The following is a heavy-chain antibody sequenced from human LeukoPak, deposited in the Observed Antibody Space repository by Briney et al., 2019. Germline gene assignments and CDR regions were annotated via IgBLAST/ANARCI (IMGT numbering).Heavy chain of an antibody. CDR3: VRHSGWYFGY. CDR2: IHHRGSS. D-gene: IGHD6-19*01. Sequence: ASETLSLTCAVSGDSVSGSFWWSWVRQPPHKGLEGIGEIHHRGSSNYNPSLESQVIISLDGSKNLLSLELSSVTAADTAVYYCVRHSGWYFGYWGQGTLVTGSS. V-gene: IGHV4-4*02. CDR1: GDSVSGSFW. J-gene: IGHJ4*02.